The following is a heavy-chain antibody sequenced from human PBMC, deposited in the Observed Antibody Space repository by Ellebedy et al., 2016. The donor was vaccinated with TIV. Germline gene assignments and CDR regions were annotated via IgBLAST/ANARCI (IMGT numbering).Heavy chain of an antibody. D-gene: IGHD3-16*01. V-gene: IGHV1-18*04. CDR1: GYTFTSYG. Sequence: AASVKVSCKASGYTFTSYGISWVRQAPGRGLEWMGWLSSYNGNTTYAQKFQGRVTMTTDTSTSTTYMGLRGLRSDDTALYSCARIGGGVSGTSFDVWGQGTIVTVSS. CDR2: LSSYNGNT. CDR3: ARIGGGVSGTSFDV. J-gene: IGHJ3*01.